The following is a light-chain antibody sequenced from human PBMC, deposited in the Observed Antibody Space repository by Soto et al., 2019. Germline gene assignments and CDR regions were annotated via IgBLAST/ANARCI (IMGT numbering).Light chain of an antibody. Sequence: QSVLTQPPSASGTPGQRVTISCSGSSSIFGSNTLNWYQQLPGTAPRLLIYGSDDRPSGVPDRFSASVSGNSASLAITGLQTEDEAVYYCQSYDSNLSEVFGPGTRSPS. J-gene: IGLJ1*01. CDR3: QSYDSNLSEV. CDR1: SSIFGSNT. CDR2: GSD. V-gene: IGLV1-40*01.